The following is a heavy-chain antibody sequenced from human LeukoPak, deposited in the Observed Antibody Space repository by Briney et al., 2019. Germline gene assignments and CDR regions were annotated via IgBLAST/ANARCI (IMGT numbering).Heavy chain of an antibody. CDR1: GYTFNDFY. J-gene: IGHJ4*02. D-gene: IGHD6-13*01. V-gene: IGHV1-2*02. CDR2: INPKIADT. Sequence: ASVTVSCKASGYTFNDFYVHWVRQAPGQGLEWMGWINPKIADTIYAQSVRGRVTMTRDTSITTAYLELSSLRSDDTAVYYCATDLTSIAAAPKGGAFDYWGQGTLVTVSS. CDR3: ATDLTSIAAAPKGGAFDY.